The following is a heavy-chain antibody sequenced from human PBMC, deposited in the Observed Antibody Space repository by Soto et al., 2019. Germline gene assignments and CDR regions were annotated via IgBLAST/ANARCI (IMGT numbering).Heavy chain of an antibody. J-gene: IGHJ4*02. D-gene: IGHD3-3*01. CDR2: IYWDDDK. Sequence: QITLNESGPTQVKPRQTLTLTCTFSGFSLTTSGVGVGWIRQSPGKAPEWLALIYWDDDKRYSPSLKSRLTITKETSKDQVVLTMADLDPADTATYYCAHRVLRTVFGLVTTTAIYFDFWGQGTTVAVSS. CDR3: AHRVLRTVFGLVTTTAIYFDF. V-gene: IGHV2-5*02. CDR1: GFSLTTSGVG.